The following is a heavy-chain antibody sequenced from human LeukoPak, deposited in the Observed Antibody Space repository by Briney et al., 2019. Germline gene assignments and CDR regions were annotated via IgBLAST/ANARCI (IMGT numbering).Heavy chain of an antibody. CDR2: IKYDGSNK. J-gene: IGHJ3*02. D-gene: IGHD3-22*01. Sequence: GGSLRLSCAASGFTFSNYDMHWVRQAPGKGLEWVAIIKYDGSNKYYADSVKGRFTISRDNSKNTLYLQMNSLRAEDTAVYYCARGRYYYDSSGSLDAFDIWGQGTMVTVSS. V-gene: IGHV3-33*01. CDR3: ARGRYYYDSSGSLDAFDI. CDR1: GFTFSNYD.